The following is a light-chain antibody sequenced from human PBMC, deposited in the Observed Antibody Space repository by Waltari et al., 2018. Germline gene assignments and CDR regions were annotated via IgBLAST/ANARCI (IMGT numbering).Light chain of an antibody. CDR1: SGSVSTTYY. Sequence: QTVVTQEPSLSVSPGGTVTLTCGLSSGSVSTTYYPSWYQQAPGQAPRTLIFDTNTRASGVPDRCSGSILDNKAALPITGAQADDESDYYCVLSMGSGIWVFGGGTKLTVL. V-gene: IGLV8-61*01. J-gene: IGLJ3*02. CDR2: DTN. CDR3: VLSMGSGIWV.